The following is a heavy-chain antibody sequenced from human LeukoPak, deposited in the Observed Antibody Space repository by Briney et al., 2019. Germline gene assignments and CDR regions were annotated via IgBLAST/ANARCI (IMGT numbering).Heavy chain of an antibody. J-gene: IGHJ4*02. CDR1: GFIFSEHY. CDR2: ISSGSTYT. D-gene: IGHD4-23*01. Sequence: GGSVSLFCAACGFIFSEHYMRWLRRAPGKSRVWVSYISSGSTYTNYADSVEGRFTISRDNAKNSLYLQMNSLRAEDTAVYYCARGVYGGDYFAYWGQGTLVTVSS. V-gene: IGHV3-11*05. CDR3: ARGVYGGDYFAY.